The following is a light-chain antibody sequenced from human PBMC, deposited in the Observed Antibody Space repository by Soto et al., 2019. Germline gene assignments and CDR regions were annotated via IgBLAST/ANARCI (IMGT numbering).Light chain of an antibody. Sequence: DVQLTQSPSFLSASVGDRVTFTCRASQDSLTSLAWYQQKPGKTPKLLIFAASTLETGVPSRFSGTGSGTEFTLTINNLQPEDSATYYCQQVNSYPLTFGPGTKVAIK. CDR3: QQVNSYPLT. CDR2: AAS. V-gene: IGKV1-9*01. CDR1: QDSLTS. J-gene: IGKJ3*01.